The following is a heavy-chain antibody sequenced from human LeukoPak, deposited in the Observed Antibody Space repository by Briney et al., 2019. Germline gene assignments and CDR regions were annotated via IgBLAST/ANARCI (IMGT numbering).Heavy chain of an antibody. Sequence: GRSPRLSCAASGFTFSSYAMHWVRQAPGKGLEWVAVISYDGRNKYYADSVKGRFTISRDNSKNTLYLQMNSLRAEDTAVYYCARSLVGAASWSYFDYWGQGTLVTVSS. CDR3: ARSLVGAASWSYFDY. J-gene: IGHJ4*02. D-gene: IGHD1-26*01. V-gene: IGHV3-30*04. CDR2: ISYDGRNK. CDR1: GFTFSSYA.